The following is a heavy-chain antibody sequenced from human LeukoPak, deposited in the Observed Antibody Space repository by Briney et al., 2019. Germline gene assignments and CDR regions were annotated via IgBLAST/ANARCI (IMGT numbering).Heavy chain of an antibody. V-gene: IGHV5-51*01. CDR2: IYPAESES. J-gene: IGHJ4*02. CDR3: AIRNSGSRFDY. D-gene: IGHD1-26*01. CDR1: GYSFSNYW. Sequence: KRGESLKISCKGSGYSFSNYWIAWVRQMPGKGLEWMGIIYPAESESRYSPSFEGQVTMSADKSISTAYLQWTSLKASDTAMYYCAIRNSGSRFDYWGQGILVTVSS.